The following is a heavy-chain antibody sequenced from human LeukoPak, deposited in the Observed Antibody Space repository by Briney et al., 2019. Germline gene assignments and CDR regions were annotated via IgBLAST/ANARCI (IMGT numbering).Heavy chain of an antibody. J-gene: IGHJ2*01. D-gene: IGHD6-13*01. CDR2: IGTAGEI. Sequence: GGSLRLSCAASGFTFSSYDMHWVRQATGKGLEWVSGIGTAGEIYYPGSVKGRFTISRENAKNSLYLQMNSLRAGDTAVYYCARAGYSSSWYSRYFDLWCRGTLVTVSS. V-gene: IGHV3-13*01. CDR3: ARAGYSSSWYSRYFDL. CDR1: GFTFSSYD.